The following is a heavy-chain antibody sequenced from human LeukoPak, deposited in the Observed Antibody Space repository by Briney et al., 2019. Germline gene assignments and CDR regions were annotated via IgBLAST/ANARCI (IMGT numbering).Heavy chain of an antibody. CDR1: GGSISSYY. CDR3: ARDADFWSGYSEPQYYFDY. J-gene: IGHJ4*02. Sequence: PSETLSLTCTVSGGSISSYYWSWIRQPAGKGLEWIGRIYTSGSTNYNPSLKSRVTMSVDTSKNQFSLKLSSVTAADTAVYYCARDADFWSGYSEPQYYFDYWGKGTLVTVSS. CDR2: IYTSGST. V-gene: IGHV4-4*07. D-gene: IGHD3-3*01.